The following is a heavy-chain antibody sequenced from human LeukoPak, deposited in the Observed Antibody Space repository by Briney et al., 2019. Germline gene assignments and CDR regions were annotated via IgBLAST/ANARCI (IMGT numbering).Heavy chain of an antibody. J-gene: IGHJ4*02. V-gene: IGHV3-15*01. Sequence: GGSLRLSCAASGFTFSNACMTWFRHAPARGLEWVGRIKSKTDGGTTDYAAPVKGRFTISIDDSEDTLYLQMTSLKTEDTAVYYCRRGRVSDWGQGTLVTVSS. D-gene: IGHD3-10*01. CDR2: IKSKTDGGTT. CDR3: RRGRVSD. CDR1: GFTFSNAC.